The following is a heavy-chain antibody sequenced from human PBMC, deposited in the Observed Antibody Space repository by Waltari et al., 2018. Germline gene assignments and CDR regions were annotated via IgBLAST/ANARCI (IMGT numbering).Heavy chain of an antibody. CDR3: ARGSVPGTRLGWFAP. Sequence: QVQLVQSGAEVKKPGASVKVSCKASGYTFTSHYIHWVRQAPGLGLEWMGLINPNGGGTDYAQKFQGRVTMTRDTSPGTVYMEVTSLRSEDTAVYYCARGSVPGTRLGWFAPWGQGALVTVSS. CDR1: GYTFTSHY. V-gene: IGHV1-46*01. J-gene: IGHJ5*02. CDR2: INPNGGGT. D-gene: IGHD6-19*01.